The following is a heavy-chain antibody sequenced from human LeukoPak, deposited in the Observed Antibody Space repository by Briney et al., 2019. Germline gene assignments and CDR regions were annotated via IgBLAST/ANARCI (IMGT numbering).Heavy chain of an antibody. J-gene: IGHJ6*03. CDR2: ISSSSSYI. V-gene: IGHV3-21*01. Sequence: PGGSLRLSCAASGFTFNNYALTWVRQAPGKGLEWVTSISSSSSYIYYADSVKGRFTISRDNAKNSLYLQMNSLRAEDTAVYYCARFLDYYYMDVWGKGTTVTVSS. CDR1: GFTFNNYA. CDR3: ARFLDYYYMDV. D-gene: IGHD3-3*01.